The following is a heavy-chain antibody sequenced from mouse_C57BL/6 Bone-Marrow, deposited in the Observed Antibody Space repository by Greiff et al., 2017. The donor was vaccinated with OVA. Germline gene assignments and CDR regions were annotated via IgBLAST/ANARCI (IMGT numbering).Heavy chain of an antibody. D-gene: IGHD3-3*01. Sequence: QVQLKQPGAELVMPGASVKLSCKASGYTFTSYWMHWVKQRPGQGLEWIGEIDPSDSYTNYNQKFKGKSTLTVDKSSSTAYMQLSSLTSEDSAVYYCAKGPFPGWYFDVWGTGTTVTVSS. J-gene: IGHJ1*03. V-gene: IGHV1-69*01. CDR1: GYTFTSYW. CDR2: IDPSDSYT. CDR3: AKGPFPGWYFDV.